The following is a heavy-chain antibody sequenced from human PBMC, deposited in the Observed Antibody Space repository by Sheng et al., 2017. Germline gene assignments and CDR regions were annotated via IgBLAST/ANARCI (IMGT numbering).Heavy chain of an antibody. Sequence: QLQLQESGPGLVKPSETLSLTCTVSGDFINSNNYYWGWIRQSPGKGLEWIGTLSFSGITYYNPSLQSRVTFLLDTTRNQFSLDLRSVTVADTAFYYCARDSGGDEGFGFDYWGQGILFTVSA. CDR3: ARDSGGDEGFGFDY. V-gene: IGHV4-39*07. J-gene: IGHJ4*02. CDR2: LSFSGIT. D-gene: IGHD2-21*02. CDR1: GDFINSNNYY.